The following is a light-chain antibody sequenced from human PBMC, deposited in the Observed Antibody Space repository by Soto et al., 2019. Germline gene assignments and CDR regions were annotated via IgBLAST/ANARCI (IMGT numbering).Light chain of an antibody. CDR3: QHYHSPPFT. V-gene: IGKV1-27*01. CDR2: AAS. CDR1: QGISNY. Sequence: DIQMTQSPSSLSAFVGDSVTFTCRASQGISNYLAWYHQKPGKVPKLLVYAASTLHSQVPSRISGSGSGTEFTLTLRSLQPEDVGTYYCQHYHSPPFTFGRGTKLEIK. J-gene: IGKJ3*01.